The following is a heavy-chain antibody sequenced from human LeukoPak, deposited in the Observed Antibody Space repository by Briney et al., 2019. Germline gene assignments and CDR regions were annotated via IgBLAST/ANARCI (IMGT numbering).Heavy chain of an antibody. CDR3: ARISYDSSGYYDY. J-gene: IGHJ4*02. D-gene: IGHD3-22*01. CDR2: IDSDGNIT. CDR1: GFIHSSFY. Sequence: GGSLRLSCAASGFIHSSFYIHWVRHAPRKGLVWVSRIDSDGNITTYADSVKGRFTISRDNAKNTLYLQMNSLRAEDTAGYYCARISYDSSGYYDYWGQGTLVTDPS. V-gene: IGHV3-74*01.